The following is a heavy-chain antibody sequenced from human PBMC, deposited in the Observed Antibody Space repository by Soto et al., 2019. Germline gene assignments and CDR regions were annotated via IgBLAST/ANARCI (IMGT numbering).Heavy chain of an antibody. D-gene: IGHD1-26*01. CDR2: MSSSGSNI. Sequence: PGGSLRLSCAASGFTFSDYYMSWIRQAPGKGLEWVSYMSSSGSNIYYADSVKGRFTISRDNAKNSLYLQMNSLRAEDTAVYYCARDQRRGSVFDYWGQGTLVTVSS. CDR1: GFTFSDYY. CDR3: ARDQRRGSVFDY. J-gene: IGHJ4*02. V-gene: IGHV3-11*01.